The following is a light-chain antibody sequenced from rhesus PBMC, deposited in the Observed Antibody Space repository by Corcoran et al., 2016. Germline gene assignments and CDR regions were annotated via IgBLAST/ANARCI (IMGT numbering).Light chain of an antibody. V-gene: IGKV1-36*02. CDR1: QGISDH. Sequence: DIQMTQSPSSLSASVGDRVTITCRASQGISDHLSWYQQKQGKPPKRLIYDVSSLESGVPSRFSGSVSGIEFTLTISSLQPEDFATYYCLQGYETPWTFGQGTKAEIK. CDR3: LQGYETPWT. J-gene: IGKJ1*01. CDR2: DVS.